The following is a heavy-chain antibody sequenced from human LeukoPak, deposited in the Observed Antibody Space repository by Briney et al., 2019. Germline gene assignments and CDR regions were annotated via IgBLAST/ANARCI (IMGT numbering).Heavy chain of an antibody. CDR1: GCTFSTYW. D-gene: IGHD5-12*01. CDR2: IKEDGSRE. CDR3: ASDNNGYGAYVS. Sequence: GGSLRLSCAASGCTFSTYWMTWVRQAPGKGLEWVANIKEDGSREYYVDSVKGRFTISRDNAKNSLYLQMDSLTAEDTAVYYCASDNNGYGAYVSWGKGTLVSVSS. J-gene: IGHJ1*01. V-gene: IGHV3-7*01.